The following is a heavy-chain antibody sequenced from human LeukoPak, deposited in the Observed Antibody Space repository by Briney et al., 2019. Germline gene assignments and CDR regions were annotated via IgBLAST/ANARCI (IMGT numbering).Heavy chain of an antibody. CDR3: ARKYTAMAYDY. CDR2: ISSTSTYI. J-gene: IGHJ4*02. V-gene: IGHV3-21*01. Sequence: GGSLRLSCVASGFAFSDDSMNWVRQPPGKGLEWVSSISSTSTYIYYADSVKGRFTISRDNARNSLFLQMNNLRVDDSAVYYCARKYTAMAYDYWGQGNLVTVSS. CDR1: GFAFSDDS. D-gene: IGHD5-18*01.